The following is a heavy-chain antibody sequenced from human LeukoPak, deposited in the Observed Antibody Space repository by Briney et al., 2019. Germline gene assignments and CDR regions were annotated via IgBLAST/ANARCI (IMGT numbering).Heavy chain of an antibody. V-gene: IGHV3-30*04. CDR1: GYTFTSYY. CDR2: ISYDGSNK. Sequence: SCKASGYTFTSYYMHWVRQAPGKGLEWVAVISYDGSNKYYADSVKGRFTISRDNSKNTLYLQMNSLRAEDTAVYYCATLGDLYCSSTSCYPGYWGQGTLVTVSS. J-gene: IGHJ4*02. D-gene: IGHD2-2*01. CDR3: ATLGDLYCSSTSCYPGY.